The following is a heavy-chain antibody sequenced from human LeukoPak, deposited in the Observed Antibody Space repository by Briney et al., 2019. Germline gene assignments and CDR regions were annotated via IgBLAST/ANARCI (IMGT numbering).Heavy chain of an antibody. D-gene: IGHD6-19*01. CDR1: AGSITGYY. Sequence: PSETLSLTCTVSAGSITGYYWTWIRQPPGKGPEWIGYVYYSGGGTNYNPSLKSRVTMSVDTSKNHFSLKLGSVTAADTAVYYCARGNSSGWYGGFDYWGQGILVTVSS. CDR2: VYYSGGGT. V-gene: IGHV4-59*01. CDR3: ARGNSSGWYGGFDY. J-gene: IGHJ4*02.